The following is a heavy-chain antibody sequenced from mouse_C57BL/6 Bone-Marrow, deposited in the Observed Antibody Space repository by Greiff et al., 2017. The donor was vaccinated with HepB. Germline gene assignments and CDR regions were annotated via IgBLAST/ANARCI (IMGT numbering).Heavy chain of an antibody. Sequence: EVPLQESGGGLVKPGGSLKLSCAASGFTFSDYGMHWVRQAPEKGLEWVAYISSGSSTIYYANTVKGRYTISRDNAKNTLFLQMTSLRSEDTAMYYCARHYSNHFDVWGTGTTVTVSS. CDR2: ISSGSSTI. D-gene: IGHD2-5*01. V-gene: IGHV5-17*01. J-gene: IGHJ1*03. CDR3: ARHYSNHFDV. CDR1: GFTFSDYG.